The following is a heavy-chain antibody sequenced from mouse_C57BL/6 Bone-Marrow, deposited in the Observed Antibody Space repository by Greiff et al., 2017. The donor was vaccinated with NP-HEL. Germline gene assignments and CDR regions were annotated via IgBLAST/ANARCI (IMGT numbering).Heavy chain of an antibody. Sequence: QVQLQQPGAELVKPGASVKLSCKASGYTFTSYWMQWVKQRPGQGLEWIGEIDPSDSYTNYNQKFKGKATLTVDTSSSTAYMQLSSLTAEDAAVYYCARRRRSLYCDYWGQGTTLTVAS. D-gene: IGHD1-1*01. V-gene: IGHV1-50*01. CDR2: IDPSDSYT. CDR1: GYTFTSYW. CDR3: ARRRRSLYCDY. J-gene: IGHJ2*01.